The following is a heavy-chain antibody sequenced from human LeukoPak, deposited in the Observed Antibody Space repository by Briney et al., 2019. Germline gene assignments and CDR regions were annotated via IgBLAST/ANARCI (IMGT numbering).Heavy chain of an antibody. Sequence: GGTLRLSCAASGITFSSYGMSWVRQAPGKGLEWVSSISSTGGTTYYADSVKGRFTISRDNSKNTLYLQMNSLRAEDTAVYYCAKDEKYYYDSRSSFDYWGQGTLVTVPS. CDR2: ISSTGGTT. CDR3: AKDEKYYYDSRSSFDY. D-gene: IGHD3-22*01. CDR1: GITFSSYG. J-gene: IGHJ4*02. V-gene: IGHV3-23*01.